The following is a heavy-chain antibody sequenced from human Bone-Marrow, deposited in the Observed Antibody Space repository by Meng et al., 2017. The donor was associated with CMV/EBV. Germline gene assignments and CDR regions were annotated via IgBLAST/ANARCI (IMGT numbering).Heavy chain of an antibody. CDR2: IYSGGST. J-gene: IGHJ4*02. Sequence: EVLQVESGGGLVKPGGYLSLSCAAAGFTFSNAWRSWVRQAPGKGLEWVSVIYSGGSTYYADSVKGRFTISRDNSKNTLYLQMNSLRAEDTAVYYCARDSKYQLLLFDYWGQGTLVTVSS. CDR3: ARDSKYQLLLFDY. CDR1: GFTFSNAW. V-gene: IGHV3-66*01. D-gene: IGHD2-2*01.